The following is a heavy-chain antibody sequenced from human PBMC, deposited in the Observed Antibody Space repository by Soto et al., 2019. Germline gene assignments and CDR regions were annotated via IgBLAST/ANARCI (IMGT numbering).Heavy chain of an antibody. Sequence: SETLSLTCTVSGGSISTGGYYWNWIRQHPGKGLEWIGYFYHSGSTNYSPSLRGRATISVDKSNNQFSLRLRSVTAADTAVYYCATLPPRIVVSLLPIPTWGQGILVTVS. CDR2: FYHSGST. CDR3: ATLPPRIVVSLLPIPT. D-gene: IGHD2-21*01. J-gene: IGHJ5*02. V-gene: IGHV4-31*09. CDR1: GGSISTGGYY.